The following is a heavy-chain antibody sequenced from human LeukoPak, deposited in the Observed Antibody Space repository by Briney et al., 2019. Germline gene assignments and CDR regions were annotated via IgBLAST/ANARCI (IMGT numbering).Heavy chain of an antibody. CDR1: GYSISSGYY. CDR2: IYHSGST. V-gene: IGHV4-38-2*02. Sequence: TTSETLSLTCTVSGYSISSGYYWGWIRQPPGKGLEWIGSIYHSGSTYYNPSLKSRVTISVDTSKNQFSLKLSSVTAADTAVYYCARDPRFGSRRFDLWGRGTLVTVSS. J-gene: IGHJ2*01. D-gene: IGHD3-3*01. CDR3: ARDPRFGSRRFDL.